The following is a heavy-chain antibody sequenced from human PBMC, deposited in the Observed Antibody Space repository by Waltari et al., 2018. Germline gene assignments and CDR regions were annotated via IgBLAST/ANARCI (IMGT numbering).Heavy chain of an antibody. CDR3: AKERLTVATESFDS. CDR2: IRDSGGKT. D-gene: IGHD4-17*01. J-gene: IGHJ4*02. V-gene: IGHV3-23*01. Sequence: EVQLLESGGGLVQPGGSLRLSCAASGFIFRTYGMNWVRQAQGKRMEWVAGIRDSGGKTVDAGSAKGRFTISRDNSQKTLYLQMNGRGVDDTAVYFCAKERLTVATESFDSWGQGTLVTVSS. CDR1: GFIFRTYG.